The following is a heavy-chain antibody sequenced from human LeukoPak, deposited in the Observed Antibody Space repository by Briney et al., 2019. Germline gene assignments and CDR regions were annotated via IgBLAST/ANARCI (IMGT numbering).Heavy chain of an antibody. D-gene: IGHD3-3*01. V-gene: IGHV4-39*01. Sequence: SETLSLTCTVSGGSISSSSYYWGWIRQPPGKGLEWIGSIYYSGSTYYNPSLKSRVTISVDTSKNQFSLKLSSVTAADTAVYYCARPVGIKECWFDPWGQGTLITVSS. CDR3: ARPVGIKECWFDP. J-gene: IGHJ5*02. CDR1: GGSISSSSYY. CDR2: IYYSGST.